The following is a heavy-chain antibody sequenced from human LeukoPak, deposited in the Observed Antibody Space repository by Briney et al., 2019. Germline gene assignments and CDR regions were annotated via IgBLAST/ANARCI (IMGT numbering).Heavy chain of an antibody. Sequence: GGSLRLSCAASGFTFTNYDMHWVRQVTGKGLEWVSAIGIAGDTYYPGSVRGRFTISRENAKNSLYPQMNSLRDGDTAVYYCVRGGSGWYYFDYWGQGTLVTVSS. D-gene: IGHD6-19*01. CDR2: IGIAGDT. J-gene: IGHJ4*02. CDR3: VRGGSGWYYFDY. CDR1: GFTFTNYD. V-gene: IGHV3-13*04.